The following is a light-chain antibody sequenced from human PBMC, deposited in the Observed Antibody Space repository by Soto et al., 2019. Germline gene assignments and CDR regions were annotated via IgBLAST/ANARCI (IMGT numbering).Light chain of an antibody. Sequence: EIVLTQSPGTLSLSPGERASLSCRTSLSVSVYLDWYQQKPGQAPRLLISDASNRATGIPARFSGSGSGTDFTLTISSLEPEDFAVYYCHQRQYWPPITFGQGTKVDIK. CDR2: DAS. CDR3: HQRQYWPPIT. V-gene: IGKV3-11*01. J-gene: IGKJ1*01. CDR1: LSVSVY.